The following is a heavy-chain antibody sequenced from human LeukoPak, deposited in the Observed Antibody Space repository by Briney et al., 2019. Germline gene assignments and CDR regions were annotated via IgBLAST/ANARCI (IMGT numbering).Heavy chain of an antibody. CDR3: AKDEGGAIFDN. CDR2: ISYDGSNK. V-gene: IGHV3-30*18. D-gene: IGHD3-16*01. Sequence: GGSLRLSCAASGFNFSSYGMDWVRQAPGKGLGWVPVISYDGSNKYYADSVKGRFTISRDNSKNTLYLQMNSLRAEDTAVYYCAKDEGGAIFDNWGQATLGTVSS. J-gene: IGHJ4*02. CDR1: GFNFSSYG.